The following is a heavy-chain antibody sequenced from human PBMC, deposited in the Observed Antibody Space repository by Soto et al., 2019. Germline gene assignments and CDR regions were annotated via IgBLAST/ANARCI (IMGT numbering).Heavy chain of an antibody. CDR3: ARGQTNIWYFDH. Sequence: QVQLQESGPRLVKPSETLSLTCTVSGGSGSGYHWNWVRQPPGKRLEWIGHIYSNGITNYNPSLKSRITISIDTSTNQFSLKMNSVTAADTAVYYCARGQTNIWYFDHWGQGTLVTVSS. CDR1: GGSGSGYH. CDR2: IYSNGIT. J-gene: IGHJ4*02. V-gene: IGHV4-59*02.